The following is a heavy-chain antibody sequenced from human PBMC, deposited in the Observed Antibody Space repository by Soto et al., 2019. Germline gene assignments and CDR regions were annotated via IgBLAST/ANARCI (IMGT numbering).Heavy chain of an antibody. D-gene: IGHD6-6*01. Sequence: SETLSLTCTVSGGSISSGGYYWSWIRQHPGKGLEWIGYIYYSGSTYYNPSLKSRVTISVDTSKNQFSLKLSSVTAADTAVYYCARVRPWYSSSSLHYYYGMDVWGQGTTVTVSS. CDR2: IYYSGST. CDR3: ARVRPWYSSSSLHYYYGMDV. CDR1: GGSISSGGYY. V-gene: IGHV4-31*03. J-gene: IGHJ6*02.